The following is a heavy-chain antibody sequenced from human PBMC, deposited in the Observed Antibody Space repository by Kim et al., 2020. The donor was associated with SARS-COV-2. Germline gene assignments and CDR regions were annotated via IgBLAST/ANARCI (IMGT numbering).Heavy chain of an antibody. CDR3: ARDPDWLFSN. J-gene: IGHJ4*02. Sequence: GGSLRLSCAASGFTFSSYSMNWVRQAPGKGLEWVSSISSSSSYIYYADSVKGRFTISRDNAKNSLYPQMNSLRAEDTAVYYCARDPDWLFSNWGQGTLVTVSS. CDR2: ISSSSSYI. CDR1: GFTFSSYS. V-gene: IGHV3-21*01. D-gene: IGHD3-9*01.